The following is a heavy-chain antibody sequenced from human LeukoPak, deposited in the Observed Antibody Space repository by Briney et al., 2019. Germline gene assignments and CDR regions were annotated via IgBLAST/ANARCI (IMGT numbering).Heavy chain of an antibody. CDR2: IYYSGKT. Sequence: PSETLSLTCTVSGGSFSTSSYHWGWFRQPPGKALECMWTIYYSGKTYYNPSLNSRVTISIHTSKNEFPLKLSSVTAADRAVYYCARSGPPAGRPDAFDIWGQGTMATVSS. J-gene: IGHJ3*02. V-gene: IGHV4-39*06. CDR1: GGSFSTSSYH. D-gene: IGHD2-2*01. CDR3: ARSGPPAGRPDAFDI.